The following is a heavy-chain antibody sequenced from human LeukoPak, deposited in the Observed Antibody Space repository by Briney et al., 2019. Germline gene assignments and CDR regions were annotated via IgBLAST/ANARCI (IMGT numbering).Heavy chain of an antibody. Sequence: GGSLRLSRAASGFAFSSYSMNWVRQAPGKGLEWVSSISSSSSYIYHADSVKGRFTISRDNAKNSLYLQMTSLRAEDTAVYYCARLRTNYDFWSGYLVYWGQGTLVTVSS. CDR3: ARLRTNYDFWSGYLVY. CDR2: ISSSSSYI. V-gene: IGHV3-21*01. CDR1: GFAFSSYS. J-gene: IGHJ4*02. D-gene: IGHD3-3*01.